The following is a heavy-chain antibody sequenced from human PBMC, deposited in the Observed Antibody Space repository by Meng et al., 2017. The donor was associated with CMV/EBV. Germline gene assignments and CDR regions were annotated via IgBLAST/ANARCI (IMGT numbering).Heavy chain of an antibody. CDR3: ARDLSGERDY. Sequence: VQLVGSGGRLVQPGGSLRLSCAASGFSFSSYWMHRVSQVPGKGLVWVSRIDTGGSTINYADSVKGRFTISRDNTKNTLYLQMNSLRAEDTAIYYCARDLSGERDYWGQGTLVTVSS. V-gene: IGHV3-74*01. J-gene: IGHJ4*02. CDR2: IDTGGSTI. D-gene: IGHD1-26*01. CDR1: GFSFSSYW.